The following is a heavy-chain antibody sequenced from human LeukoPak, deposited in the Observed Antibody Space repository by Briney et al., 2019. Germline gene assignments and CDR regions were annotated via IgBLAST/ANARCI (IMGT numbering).Heavy chain of an antibody. Sequence: YXSGSTNYNPYLKSRVTMSVDTSKNQFSLKLSSVTAADTAVYYCARHSPYQLLYLPFYGMDVWGQGTTVTVSS. V-gene: IGHV4-4*07. CDR3: ARHSPYQLLYLPFYGMDV. CDR2: YXSGST. D-gene: IGHD2-2*02. J-gene: IGHJ6*02.